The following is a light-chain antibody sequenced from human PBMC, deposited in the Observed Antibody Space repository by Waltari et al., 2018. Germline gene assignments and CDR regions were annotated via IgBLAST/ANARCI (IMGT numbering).Light chain of an antibody. CDR2: AAS. CDR3: QQLNSYQWT. Sequence: IQLTQSPSSLSASVGDRVTITCRASQGINNYLAWYQQKPGKAPKLLIYAASTLQSGVPSRVSGSGSGTDFTLTIRSLQPEDFATYYCQQLNSYQWTFGQGTKVEIK. J-gene: IGKJ1*01. V-gene: IGKV1-9*01. CDR1: QGINNY.